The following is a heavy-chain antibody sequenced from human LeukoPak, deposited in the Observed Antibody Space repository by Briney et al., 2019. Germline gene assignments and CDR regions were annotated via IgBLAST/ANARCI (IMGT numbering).Heavy chain of an antibody. CDR2: INSKGAGT. Sequence: ASVKISCKASGKTFTGQYMHWVRQAPGQGLEWMGWINSKGAGTNYARKFQGRVTMTWDTAINTVTTVYMELSSLRSDDTAMFYCASSLLIGGTLDIWGQGTRVTVFS. D-gene: IGHD2-21*01. CDR3: ASSLLIGGTLDI. V-gene: IGHV1-2*02. CDR1: GKTFTGQY. J-gene: IGHJ3*02.